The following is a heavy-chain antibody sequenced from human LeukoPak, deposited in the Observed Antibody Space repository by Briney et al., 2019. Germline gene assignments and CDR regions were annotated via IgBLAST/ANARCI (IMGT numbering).Heavy chain of an antibody. D-gene: IGHD2-21*01. J-gene: IGHJ4*02. Sequence: GGSLRLSCEASGFSFSRRWMHWIRQPPGKGLVWVARISDGGSYRSHVGSVEGRFTISRDNVRNILYLHMNDLRGEDTAVYYCASFGISWTSAYWGQGTLVTVSS. CDR1: GFSFSRRW. V-gene: IGHV3-74*01. CDR2: ISDGGSYR. CDR3: ASFGISWTSAY.